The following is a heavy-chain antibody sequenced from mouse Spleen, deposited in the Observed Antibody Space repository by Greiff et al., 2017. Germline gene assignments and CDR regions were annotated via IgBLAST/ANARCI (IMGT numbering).Heavy chain of an antibody. J-gene: IGHJ3*01. V-gene: IGHV3-6*01. Sequence: EVQLVESGPGLVKPSQSLSLTCSVTGYSITSGYYWNWIRQFPGNKLEWMGYISYDGSNNYNPSLKNRISITRDTSKNQFFLKLNSVTTEDTATYYCARGSSGIAYWGQGTLVTVSA. D-gene: IGHD3-1*01. CDR2: ISYDGSN. CDR3: ARGSSGIAY. CDR1: GYSITSGYY.